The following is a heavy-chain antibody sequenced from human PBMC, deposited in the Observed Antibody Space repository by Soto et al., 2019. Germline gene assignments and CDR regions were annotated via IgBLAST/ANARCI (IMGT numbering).Heavy chain of an antibody. CDR1: GYTLTELS. CDR3: ATGDYDILTGYPEFDY. J-gene: IGHJ4*02. D-gene: IGHD3-9*01. CDR2: FDPEDGET. Sequence: SVQVSCKVSGYTLTELSMHWVRQARGKGLEWMGGFDPEDGETIYAQKFQGRVTMTEDTSTDTAYMELSSLRSEDTAVYYCATGDYDILTGYPEFDYWGQGTLVTVSS. V-gene: IGHV1-24*01.